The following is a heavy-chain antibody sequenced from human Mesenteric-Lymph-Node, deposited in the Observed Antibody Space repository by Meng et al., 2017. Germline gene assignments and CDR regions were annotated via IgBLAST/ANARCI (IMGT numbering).Heavy chain of an antibody. D-gene: IGHD3-10*01. Sequence: QVQLRQWGAGLVKPSQTLSPTCTVSGGSISSGGYYWSWIRQHPGKGLEWIGYIHDSGSTYYNPSLKSRVTISADTSRNQFSLKLSSVTAADTAVYYCARASYGSGSPLGESWFDPWGQGTLVTVSS. CDR1: GGSISSGGYY. CDR2: IHDSGST. CDR3: ARASYGSGSPLGESWFDP. J-gene: IGHJ5*02. V-gene: IGHV4-31*03.